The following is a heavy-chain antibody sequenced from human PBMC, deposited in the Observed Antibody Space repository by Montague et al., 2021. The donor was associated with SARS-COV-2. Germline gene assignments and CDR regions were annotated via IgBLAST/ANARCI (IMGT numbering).Heavy chain of an antibody. CDR1: GFNFIGNW. Sequence: SLRLSCAASGFNFIGNWMHWVRQAPGKGLEWVSRLNEYGTITSYADSVKGRFTISRDNAQNILYLQMNSLRVEDTAMYYCVRDLAGARSYWGPGTLVTVSS. CDR3: VRDLAGARSY. D-gene: IGHD6-6*01. J-gene: IGHJ4*02. V-gene: IGHV3-74*01. CDR2: LNEYGTIT.